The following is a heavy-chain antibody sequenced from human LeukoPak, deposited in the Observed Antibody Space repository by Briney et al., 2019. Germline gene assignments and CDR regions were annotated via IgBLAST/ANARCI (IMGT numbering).Heavy chain of an antibody. D-gene: IGHD6-19*01. V-gene: IGHV4-61*02. J-gene: IGHJ4*02. Sequence: PSETLSLTCNVSGAAISSGTYYWSWIRQPAGKGLEWIGRIFTSGNTDYNPSLKSRVFISIETSKNRFSLTLNSVTAADTAVYYCAYYMGQWPYYFDYWGQGTLVTVSS. CDR3: AYYMGQWPYYFDY. CDR1: GAAISSGTYY. CDR2: IFTSGNT.